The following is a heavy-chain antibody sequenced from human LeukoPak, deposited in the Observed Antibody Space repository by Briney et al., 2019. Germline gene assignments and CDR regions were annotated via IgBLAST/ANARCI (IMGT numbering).Heavy chain of an antibody. CDR1: GFTFSSYE. CDR3: ARDNRAGYNYYYYYGMDV. Sequence: GGSLRLSCAASGFTFSSYEMNWVRQAPGKGLEWVSYISSSCSNIYYADAVKGRCTIARDNAKNSLYLQMNSLRAEDTAVYYCARDNRAGYNYYYYYGMDVWGQGTTVTVSS. V-gene: IGHV3-48*03. CDR2: ISSSCSNI. J-gene: IGHJ6*02. D-gene: IGHD5-24*01.